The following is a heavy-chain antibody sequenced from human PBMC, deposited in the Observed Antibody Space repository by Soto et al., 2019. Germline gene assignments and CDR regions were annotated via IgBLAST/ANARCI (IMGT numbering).Heavy chain of an antibody. V-gene: IGHV4-39*01. CDR2: IYYSGST. J-gene: IGHJ5*02. Sequence: QLQLQESGPGLVKPSETLSLTCTVSGGSISSSSFHWGWIRQPPGKGLEWIGSIYYSGSTYYSPSLKRRVTIAVDTSENQFSLKLSSVTAADTAVYYCARRERAAGTDWWFDPWGQGTLVTVSS. D-gene: IGHD6-13*01. CDR3: ARRERAAGTDWWFDP. CDR1: GGSISSSSFH.